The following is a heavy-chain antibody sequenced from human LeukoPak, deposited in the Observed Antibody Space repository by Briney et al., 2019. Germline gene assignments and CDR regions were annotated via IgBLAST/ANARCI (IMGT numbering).Heavy chain of an antibody. CDR2: IKQDGSEK. Sequence: PGGSLRLSCAASGFTFSSYWMSWVRQAPGKGLEWVANIKQDGSEKYYVDSVKGRFTISRDNAKNSLYLRMNSLRAEDTAVYYCVREITGGYFDYWGQGTLVTVSS. CDR3: VREITGGYFDY. V-gene: IGHV3-7*01. CDR1: GFTFSSYW. D-gene: IGHD2-15*01. J-gene: IGHJ4*02.